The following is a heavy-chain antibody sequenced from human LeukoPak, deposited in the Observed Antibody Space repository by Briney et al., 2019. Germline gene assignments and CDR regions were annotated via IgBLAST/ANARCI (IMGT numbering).Heavy chain of an antibody. Sequence: SETLSLTCAVYGGSFSGYYWSWIRQLAGKGLEWIGRIYTSGSTNYNPSLKSRVTMSVDTSKNQFSLKLSSVTAADTAVYYCAREGYYDSSGFHDALDIWGQGTMVTVSS. J-gene: IGHJ3*02. CDR1: GGSFSGYY. V-gene: IGHV4-4*07. D-gene: IGHD3-22*01. CDR3: AREGYYDSSGFHDALDI. CDR2: IYTSGST.